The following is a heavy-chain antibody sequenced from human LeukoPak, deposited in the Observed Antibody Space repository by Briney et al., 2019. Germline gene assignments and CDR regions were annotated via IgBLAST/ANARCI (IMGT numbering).Heavy chain of an antibody. CDR1: GGSITSYY. CDR2: IYYSGST. D-gene: IGHD1-14*01. CDR3: ASSLSNNGWFAP. J-gene: IGHJ5*02. V-gene: IGHV4-59*08. Sequence: SETLSLTCTVSGGSITSYYWSWIRQPPGKGLEGIGYIYYSGSTNYYPSLKSRVTISVDTSKNQFSLKLSSVTAADTAVYYCASSLSNNGWFAPWGQGTLVTVSS.